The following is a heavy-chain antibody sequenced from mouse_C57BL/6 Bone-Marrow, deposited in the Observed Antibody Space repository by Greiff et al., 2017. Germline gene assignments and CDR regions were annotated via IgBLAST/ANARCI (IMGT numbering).Heavy chain of an antibody. CDR3: ARSSGYPDY. CDR1: GYTFTSYW. J-gene: IGHJ2*01. CDR2: IDPSDSYT. D-gene: IGHD3-1*01. V-gene: IGHV1-69*01. Sequence: QVQLQQPGAELVMPGASVKLSCKASGYTFTSYWMHWVKQRPGQGLEWIGEIDPSDSYTNYNQKFKGKATLTVDKSSSTAYMQLSSLTSEDSAVYYCARSSGYPDYWGQGTTLTVSS.